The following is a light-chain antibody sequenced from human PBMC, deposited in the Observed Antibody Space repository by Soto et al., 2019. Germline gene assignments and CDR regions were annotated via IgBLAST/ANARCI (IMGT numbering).Light chain of an antibody. J-gene: IGKJ4*01. CDR1: QSVNSN. CDR3: QQYTNWPPST. Sequence: DIVMTQSPATLSVSPGERATLSCRASQSVNSNLAWYQQKPGQAPRLLIYGASTRATGIPARFSGSGSGTEFTLTISSLQSEDFAVYYCQQYTNWPPSTFGGGTKVDIK. CDR2: GAS. V-gene: IGKV3-15*01.